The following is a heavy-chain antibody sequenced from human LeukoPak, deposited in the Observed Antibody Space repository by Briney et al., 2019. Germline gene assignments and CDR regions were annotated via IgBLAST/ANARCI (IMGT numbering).Heavy chain of an antibody. J-gene: IGHJ4*02. V-gene: IGHV1-18*01. CDR3: ARDARGVAAATFDY. CDR1: GYTFTSYG. D-gene: IGHD6-13*01. Sequence: GASVKVSCKASGYTFTSYGISWVRQAPGQGLEWMGWISAYNGNTNYAQKLQGRVTMTTDTSTSTAYMELRSLRSDDTAVYYCARDARGVAAATFDYWGQGTLVTVSS. CDR2: ISAYNGNT.